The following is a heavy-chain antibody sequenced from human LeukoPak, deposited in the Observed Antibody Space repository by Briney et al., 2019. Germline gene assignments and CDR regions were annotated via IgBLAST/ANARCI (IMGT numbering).Heavy chain of an antibody. CDR3: ARVTGYVMEDYFDY. V-gene: IGHV3-48*03. D-gene: IGHD6-13*01. J-gene: IGHJ4*02. CDR1: GFTFSSYE. CDR2: ISSSGSTI. Sequence: GGSLRLSCAASGFTFSSYEMNWVRQAPGKGLEWVSYISSSGSTIYYADSVKGRFTISRDNAKNSLYLQMNSLRAEDTAVYYCARVTGYVMEDYFDYWGQGTLVTVSS.